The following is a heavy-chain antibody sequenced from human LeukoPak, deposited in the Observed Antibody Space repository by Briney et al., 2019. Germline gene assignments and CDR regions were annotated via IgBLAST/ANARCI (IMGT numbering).Heavy chain of an antibody. J-gene: IGHJ3*02. Sequence: GSSVKVSCKASGGTFSSYAISWVRQAPGQGLEWMGGIIPIFGTANHAQKFQGRVTITADESTSTAYMELSSLRSEDTAVYYCARSRFEGGSAGFDIWGQGTMVTVSS. CDR1: GGTFSSYA. CDR2: IIPIFGTA. CDR3: ARSRFEGGSAGFDI. D-gene: IGHD3-3*01. V-gene: IGHV1-69*01.